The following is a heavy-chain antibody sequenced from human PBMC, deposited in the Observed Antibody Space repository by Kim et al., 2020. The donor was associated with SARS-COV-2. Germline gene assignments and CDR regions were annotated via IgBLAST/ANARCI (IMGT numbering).Heavy chain of an antibody. CDR3: ARTSYDFWSGYPQGYFDL. V-gene: IGHV3-64*02. CDR1: GFTFSSFA. Sequence: GGSLRLSCVASGFTFSSFALHWVRQTPGKGLEYVSAISSNGATTFYADSVNGRFTISRDNSKNTLYLQMGSLRADDTAVYYCARTSYDFWSGYPQGYFDLWGRGTLVTVSP. D-gene: IGHD3-3*01. J-gene: IGHJ2*01. CDR2: ISSNGATT.